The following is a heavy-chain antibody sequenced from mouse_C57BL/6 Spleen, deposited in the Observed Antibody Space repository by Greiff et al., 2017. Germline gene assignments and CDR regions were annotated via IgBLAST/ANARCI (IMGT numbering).Heavy chain of an antibody. V-gene: IGHV1-55*01. CDR1: GYTFTSYW. J-gene: IGHJ1*03. CDR2: IYPGSGST. CDR3: ARGENDYDVGYFDV. Sequence: QVQLQQPGAELVKPGASVKMSCKASGYTFTSYWITWVKQRPGQGLEWIGDIYPGSGSTKYNEKFKSRATLTVDTSSSTAYMQHSSLTSEESAVYYCARGENDYDVGYFDVWGTGTTVTVSS. D-gene: IGHD2-4*01.